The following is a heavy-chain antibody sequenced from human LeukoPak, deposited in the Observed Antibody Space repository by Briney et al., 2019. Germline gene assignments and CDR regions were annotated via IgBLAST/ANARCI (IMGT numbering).Heavy chain of an antibody. Sequence: ASVKVSCKASGYTLTDYYMHWVRQAPGQGLEWMGWINPNSGGTNYAQKFQGRVTMTRDTSISTAYMELSRLRSDDTAVYYCARGDIATTGFDPWGQGTLVTVSS. D-gene: IGHD6-13*01. CDR3: ARGDIATTGFDP. J-gene: IGHJ5*02. V-gene: IGHV1-2*02. CDR2: INPNSGGT. CDR1: GYTLTDYY.